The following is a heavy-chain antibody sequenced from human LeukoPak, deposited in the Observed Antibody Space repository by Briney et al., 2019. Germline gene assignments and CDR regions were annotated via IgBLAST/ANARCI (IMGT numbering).Heavy chain of an antibody. Sequence: PSETLSLTCTVSGGSISSYYWSWIRQPAGKGLEWIGRIYTSGSTNYNPSLKSRVTMSVDTSKNQFSLKLSSVTAADTAVYYCARAKSSTILVDAFDIWGQGTMVTVSS. D-gene: IGHD2-2*01. J-gene: IGHJ3*02. CDR1: GGSISSYY. CDR2: IYTSGST. CDR3: ARAKSSTILVDAFDI. V-gene: IGHV4-4*07.